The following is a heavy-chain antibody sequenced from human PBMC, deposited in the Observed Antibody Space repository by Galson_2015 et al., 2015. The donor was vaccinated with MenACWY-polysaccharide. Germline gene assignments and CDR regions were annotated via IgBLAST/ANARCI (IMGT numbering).Heavy chain of an antibody. V-gene: IGHV3-33*01. CDR2: IQYDGSQK. CDR3: AREGSRIVFHAFDI. J-gene: IGHJ3*02. Sequence: AASGSKFRGSGMHWVRQAPGKGLEWVAIIQYDGSQKQYTDSVRGRFSISRDNSKNTLYLEMNSLRAEDTALYYCAREGSRIVFHAFDIWGQGTMVIVSS. CDR1: GSKFRGSG. D-gene: IGHD3-10*02.